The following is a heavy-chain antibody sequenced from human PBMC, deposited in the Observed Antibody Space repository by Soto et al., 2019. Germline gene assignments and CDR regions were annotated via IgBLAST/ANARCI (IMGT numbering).Heavy chain of an antibody. CDR3: AKEGGSSGYFQN. J-gene: IGHJ1*01. D-gene: IGHD1-26*01. V-gene: IGHV3-30*18. Sequence: PGGSLRLSCAASGVTFSSYGMHWVRQAPGKGLEWVAVISYDGSNKYYADSVKGRFTISRDNSKNTLYLQMNSLRAEDTAVYYCAKEGGSSGYFQNWGQGTLVTVSS. CDR2: ISYDGSNK. CDR1: GVTFSSYG.